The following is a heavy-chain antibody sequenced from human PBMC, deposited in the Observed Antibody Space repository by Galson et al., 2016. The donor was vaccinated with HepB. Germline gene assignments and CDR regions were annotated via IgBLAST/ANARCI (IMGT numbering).Heavy chain of an antibody. CDR1: GDSVSSNSAT. CDR3: ARRRSGPGGMDV. V-gene: IGHV6-1*01. D-gene: IGHD3-3*01. J-gene: IGHJ6*02. Sequence: CAISGDSVSSNSATWNWIRQSPSRGLEWLGRTFYRSKWYNDYADSVKSRVTINPDTSRNQFSLQLNSVTPEDTAVYYCARRRSGPGGMDVWGQGTTVTVSS. CDR2: TFYRSKWYN.